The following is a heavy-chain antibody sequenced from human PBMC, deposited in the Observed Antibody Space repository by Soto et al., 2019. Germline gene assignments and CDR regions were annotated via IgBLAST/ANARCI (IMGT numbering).Heavy chain of an antibody. V-gene: IGHV3-7*01. D-gene: IGHD3-10*01. CDR2: INQDGSER. CDR1: GVTFSTCW. Sequence: HPGGSLRLSCAASGVTFSTCWMMWVRQAPGKGLEWVANINQDGSERYYVDSVKGRFTISRDNAKNSLYLQMNSLRAEDTAVYYCVKDNRGSYWGQGTLVTVSS. CDR3: VKDNRGSY. J-gene: IGHJ4*02.